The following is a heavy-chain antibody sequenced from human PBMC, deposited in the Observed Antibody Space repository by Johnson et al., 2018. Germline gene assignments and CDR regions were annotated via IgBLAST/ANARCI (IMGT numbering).Heavy chain of an antibody. V-gene: IGHV3-30*03. CDR3: ARGRDYFDI. CDR1: GFTFSSYG. CDR2: ISYDGRNK. D-gene: IGHD3-16*01. Sequence: QVQLVESGGGVVQPGRSLRLSCAASGFTFSSYGLHWVRQAPGKGLEWVAVISYDGRNKYYVDPVKGRFTIPRDNSKNTLYLQMNSLRVEDKAVYYCARGRDYFDIWGQGTMVTVSS. J-gene: IGHJ3*02.